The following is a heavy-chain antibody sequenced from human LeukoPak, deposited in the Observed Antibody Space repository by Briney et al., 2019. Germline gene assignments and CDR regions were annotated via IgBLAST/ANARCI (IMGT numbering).Heavy chain of an antibody. J-gene: IGHJ6*02. CDR1: GYTFTGYY. V-gene: IGHV1-2*02. CDR2: INPNSGGT. CDR3: ARVWFGEPGRGLDV. Sequence: ASVKVSCKASGYTFTGYYMHWVRQAPGQGLEWMGWINPNSGGTNYAQKFQGRVTMTRDTSISTAYMELSRLRSDDTAVYYCARVWFGEPGRGLDVWGQGTTVTVSS. D-gene: IGHD3-10*01.